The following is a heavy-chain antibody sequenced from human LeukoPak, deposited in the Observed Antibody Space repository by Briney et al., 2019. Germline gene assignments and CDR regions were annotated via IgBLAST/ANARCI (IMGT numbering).Heavy chain of an antibody. J-gene: IGHJ4*02. D-gene: IGHD3-10*01. CDR2: IYYSGST. Sequence: SETLSLTCTVSGGSISSGGYYWSWIRQPPGKGLEWIGYIYYSGSTNYNPSLKSRVTISVDTSRNQFSLKLSSVTAADTAVYYCAGRLLWFGEDGFDYWGQGTLVTVSS. CDR1: GGSISSGGYY. V-gene: IGHV4-61*08. CDR3: AGRLLWFGEDGFDY.